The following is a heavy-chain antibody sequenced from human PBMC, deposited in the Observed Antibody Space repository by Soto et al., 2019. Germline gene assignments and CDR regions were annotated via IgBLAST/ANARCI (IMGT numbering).Heavy chain of an antibody. Sequence: PGGSLRLSCAASGFTFSSYGMNWVRQAPGKGLEWVAVISFDGSNEYYADSVKGRFTISRDNSKNTLYLQMNSLRVEDTAVYYCAKPSCTNGVCPNYYDHWGQGTLVTVSS. V-gene: IGHV3-30*18. CDR3: AKPSCTNGVCPNYYDH. D-gene: IGHD2-8*01. CDR2: ISFDGSNE. J-gene: IGHJ4*02. CDR1: GFTFSSYG.